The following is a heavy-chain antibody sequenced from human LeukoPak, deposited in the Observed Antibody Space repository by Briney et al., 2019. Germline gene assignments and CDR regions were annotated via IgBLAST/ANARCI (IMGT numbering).Heavy chain of an antibody. CDR3: ARSPGILGTNYFDY. V-gene: IGHV3-30*03. CDR2: ISFDGSNK. CDR1: GFTFTTYW. J-gene: IGHJ4*02. D-gene: IGHD1-26*01. Sequence: GGSLRLSCAASGFTFTTYWMSWVRQAPGKGLEWVAVISFDGSNKNYADSVKGRFTISRDTSKNTLYLQMNSLRTEDTAVYYCARSPGILGTNYFDYWGQGTLVTVSS.